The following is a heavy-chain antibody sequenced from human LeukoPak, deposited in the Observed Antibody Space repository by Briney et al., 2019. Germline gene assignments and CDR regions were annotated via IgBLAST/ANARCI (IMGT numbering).Heavy chain of an antibody. V-gene: IGHV1-69*13. CDR2: IIPIFGTA. D-gene: IGHD3-22*01. CDR1: GGTFSSYA. Sequence: GASVKVSCKASGGTFSSYAISWVRQAPGQGLEWMGGIIPIFGTANYAQKFQGRVMITADESTSTAYMELSSLRSEDTAVYYCARDSEDCYDSSGYYYDMGYWGQGTLVTVSS. J-gene: IGHJ4*02. CDR3: ARDSEDCYDSSGYYYDMGY.